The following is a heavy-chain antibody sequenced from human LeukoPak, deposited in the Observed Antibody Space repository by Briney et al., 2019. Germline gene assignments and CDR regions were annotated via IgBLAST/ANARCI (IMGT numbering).Heavy chain of an antibody. V-gene: IGHV4-59*08. CDR2: IYYSGCT. D-gene: IGHD6-13*01. J-gene: IGHJ5*02. CDR3: TGRDSSSWYVGFCDP. CDR1: GASIRNYY. Sequence: SETLSLTCTVSGASIRNYYCSWIRQSPGKGLEWIGYIYYSGCTNYNPSLESRVAMSVDTSKNQFYQRLSSVPAADTPIYYSTGRDSSSWYVGFCDPWGQGTGVTVSS.